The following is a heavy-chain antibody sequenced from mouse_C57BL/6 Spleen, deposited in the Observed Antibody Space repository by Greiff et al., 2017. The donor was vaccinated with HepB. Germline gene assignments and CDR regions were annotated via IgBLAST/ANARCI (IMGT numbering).Heavy chain of an antibody. CDR2: IHPNSGST. CDR3: ARCQLRLLYYAMDY. CDR1: GYTFTSYW. Sequence: QVQLQQPGAELVKPGASVKLSCKASGYTFTSYWMNWVKQRPGQGLEWIGMIHPNSGSTNYNEKFKSKATLTVDKSSSTAYMQLSSLTSEDPAGYYCARCQLRLLYYAMDYWGQGTSVTVAS. D-gene: IGHD3-2*02. V-gene: IGHV1-64*01. J-gene: IGHJ4*01.